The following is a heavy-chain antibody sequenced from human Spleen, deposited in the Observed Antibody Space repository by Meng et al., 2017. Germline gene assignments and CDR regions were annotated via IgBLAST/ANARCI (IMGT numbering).Heavy chain of an antibody. V-gene: IGHV4-39*07. Sequence: SETLSLTCTVSGGSISSTTYYWGWIRQPPGKEREWIGSIYYRGSTYYNPSLQSRVTITVDTSKNQFSLKVNSVTAADTAVYFCARSSEVVTLPLFFDCWGQGTLVTVSS. D-gene: IGHD2-21*02. CDR1: GGSISSTTYY. J-gene: IGHJ4*02. CDR2: IYYRGST. CDR3: ARSSEVVTLPLFFDC.